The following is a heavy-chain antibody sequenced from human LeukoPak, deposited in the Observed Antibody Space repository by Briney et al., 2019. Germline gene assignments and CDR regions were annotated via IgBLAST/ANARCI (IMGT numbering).Heavy chain of an antibody. V-gene: IGHV3-64D*09. Sequence: GGSLRLSCSASGLTFSSYAMHWVRQAPGKGLEYVSGISSNGGSTYYADSVKGRFTISRDNSKNTADLQMSSLRAEDTAVYYRLPRHQMVRVDYWGQGTLVTVSS. J-gene: IGHJ4*02. D-gene: IGHD6-13*01. CDR3: LPRHQMVRVDY. CDR2: ISSNGGST. CDR1: GLTFSSYA.